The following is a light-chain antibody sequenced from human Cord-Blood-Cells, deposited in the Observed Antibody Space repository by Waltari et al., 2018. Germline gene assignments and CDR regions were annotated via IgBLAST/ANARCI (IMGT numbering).Light chain of an antibody. V-gene: IGKV1-39*01. Sequence: DIQMTQSPYSLSASVGDRVTITCRASQSISSYLNWYQQKPGKAPKLLIYAASSLQSGVPSRFSGSGSETDFTLTISSLQPEDFATYYCQQSYSTLSTFGPGTKVDIK. CDR2: AAS. CDR1: QSISSY. CDR3: QQSYSTLST. J-gene: IGKJ3*01.